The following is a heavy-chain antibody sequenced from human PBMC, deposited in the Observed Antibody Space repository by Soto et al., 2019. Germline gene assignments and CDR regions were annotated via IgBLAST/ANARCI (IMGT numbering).Heavy chain of an antibody. CDR1: GFTFSSYS. CDR2: ISSSSSYI. V-gene: IGHV3-21*01. J-gene: IGHJ6*02. CDR3: ARRSSPYYYYGMDV. D-gene: IGHD6-6*01. Sequence: NPGGSLRLSCAASGFTFSSYSMNCVRQAPGKGLEWVSSISSSSSYIYYADSVKGRFTISRDNAKNSLYLQMNSLRAEDTAVYYCARRSSPYYYYGMDVWGQGTPVTVSS.